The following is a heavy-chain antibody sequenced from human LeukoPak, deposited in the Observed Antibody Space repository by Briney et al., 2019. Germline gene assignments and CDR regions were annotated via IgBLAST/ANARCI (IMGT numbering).Heavy chain of an antibody. CDR2: ISSSSSYI. D-gene: IGHD2-15*01. J-gene: IGHJ6*03. Sequence: GGSLRLSCAASGFTFSTYSIIWVRQAPGKGLEWVSSISSSSSYIYYADSVKGRFTISRDNAKNSSSLQMSTLRAEDTAVYYCARVCSGGSCGRYYYYYMDAWGKGTTVTISS. CDR3: ARVCSGGSCGRYYYYYMDA. V-gene: IGHV3-21*01. CDR1: GFTFSTYS.